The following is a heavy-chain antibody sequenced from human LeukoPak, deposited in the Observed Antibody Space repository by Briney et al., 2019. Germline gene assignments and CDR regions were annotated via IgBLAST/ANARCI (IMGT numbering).Heavy chain of an antibody. V-gene: IGHV1-69*05. D-gene: IGHD2-2*01. J-gene: IGHJ4*02. Sequence: SVKVSCKASGGTFSSYAISWVRQAPGQGLEWMGGIIPIFGTANYAQKFQGRVTITTDESTSTAYMELSSLRSEDTAVYYCARGGVCSSTSCYFDYWGQGTLVTVSS. CDR3: ARGGVCSSTSCYFDY. CDR2: IIPIFGTA. CDR1: GGTFSSYA.